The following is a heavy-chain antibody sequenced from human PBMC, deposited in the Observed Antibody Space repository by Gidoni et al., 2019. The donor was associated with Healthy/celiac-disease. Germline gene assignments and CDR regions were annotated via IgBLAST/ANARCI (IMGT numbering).Heavy chain of an antibody. CDR1: GYTFTSYG. J-gene: IGHJ6*03. CDR2: IRAYNGNK. CDR3: ARDLPSYYSSGPRYYYMDV. D-gene: IGHD6-19*01. Sequence: QVQLVQSGAQVTKPEASVKVSCNASGYTFTSYGISWVRQAHGQGLEWRGWIRAYNGNKNYAQKLQGRVTMTTDTSTSKAYMELRSLRSDDTAGYYCARDLPSYYSSGPRYYYMDVWGKGTTVTVSS. V-gene: IGHV1-18*01.